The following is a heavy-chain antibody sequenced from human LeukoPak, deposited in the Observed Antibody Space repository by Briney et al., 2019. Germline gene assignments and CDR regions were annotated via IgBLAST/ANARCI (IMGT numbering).Heavy chain of an antibody. V-gene: IGHV3-30-3*01. CDR2: ISYDGSNK. CDR3: ARDGSYYYDSSGYGNSYYFDY. Sequence: PGRSLRLSCAASGFTFNSYAFHWVRQAPGKGLEWVAVISYDGSNKYYADSVKGRFTISRDNSKNTLYLQMNNLRAEDTAVYYCARDGSYYYDSSGYGNSYYFDYWGQGTLVTVSS. CDR1: GFTFNSYA. D-gene: IGHD3-22*01. J-gene: IGHJ4*02.